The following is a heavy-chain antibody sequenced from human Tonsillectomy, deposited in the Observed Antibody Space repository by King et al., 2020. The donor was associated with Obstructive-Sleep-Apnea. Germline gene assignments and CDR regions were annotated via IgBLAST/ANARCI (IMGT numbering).Heavy chain of an antibody. CDR3: AHRVSGSGSYNFDY. Sequence: TLKESGPTLVKPTQTLTLTCTFSGFSLSNGGMGVGWIRQPPGKALEWLALIYWDDDKRYSPSLKSRLTIAKDTSKNQVVLTMTNMDPVDTATYYCAHRVSGSGSYNFDYWGQGTLVTVSS. V-gene: IGHV2-5*02. CDR2: IYWDDDK. D-gene: IGHD3-10*01. CDR1: GFSLSNGGMG. J-gene: IGHJ4*02.